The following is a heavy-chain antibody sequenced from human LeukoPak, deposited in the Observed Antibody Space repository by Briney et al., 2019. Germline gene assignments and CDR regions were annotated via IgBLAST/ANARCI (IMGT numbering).Heavy chain of an antibody. Sequence: ASVKVSCKTSGYTFISYYIHWVRQAPGQGLEWMGIIKPSGDGADYAQKFQGRITLTRDMSTSTVSMGLSSLRAEDTAVYFCARAYGDYFDYWGQGTLVTVS. V-gene: IGHV1-46*01. D-gene: IGHD4-17*01. CDR3: ARAYGDYFDY. CDR2: IKPSGDGA. CDR1: GYTFISYY. J-gene: IGHJ4*02.